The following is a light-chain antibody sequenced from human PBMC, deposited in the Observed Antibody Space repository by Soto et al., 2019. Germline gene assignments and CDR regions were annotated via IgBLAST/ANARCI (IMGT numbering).Light chain of an antibody. J-gene: IGLJ2*01. CDR1: SSNIGANYD. CDR2: ANN. V-gene: IGLV1-40*01. Sequence: QAVVTQPPSVSGAPGQRVTITCTGSSSNIGANYDVHWYQHLPGAAPKLLIYANNIRPSEVPDRFSGSRSGITASLAIAGLQAEDEANYFCQSYDTDSVVLGGGTKLTVL. CDR3: QSYDTDSVV.